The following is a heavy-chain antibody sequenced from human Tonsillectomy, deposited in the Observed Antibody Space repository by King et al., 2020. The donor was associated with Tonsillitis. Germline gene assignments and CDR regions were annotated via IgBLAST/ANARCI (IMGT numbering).Heavy chain of an antibody. Sequence: VQLVESGGGLVQPGGSLRLSCAASGFTFSSYAMSWVRQAPGKGLEWVSGISGRDGSTYYADSVKGRFTISRDNSKNTLYLQMNSLRAEDTAVYYCTKDGIPNIAARPWYFDLWGRGTLVTVSS. V-gene: IGHV3-23*04. CDR2: ISGRDGST. D-gene: IGHD6-6*01. J-gene: IGHJ2*01. CDR3: TKDGIPNIAARPWYFDL. CDR1: GFTFSSYA.